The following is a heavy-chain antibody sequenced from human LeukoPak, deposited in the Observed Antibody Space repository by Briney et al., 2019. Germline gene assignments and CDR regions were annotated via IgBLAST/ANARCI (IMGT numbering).Heavy chain of an antibody. CDR2: ISTSGSTI. Sequence: GGSLRLSCVVSGITFSSYEMNWVRQAPGKGLEWVSYISTSGSTIYYADSVKGRFTISRDNAKNSLSLQMNSLRAEDTAVYYCARSGLEWELSWGQGTLVTVSS. CDR1: GITFSSYE. V-gene: IGHV3-48*03. D-gene: IGHD1-26*01. J-gene: IGHJ5*02. CDR3: ARSGLEWELS.